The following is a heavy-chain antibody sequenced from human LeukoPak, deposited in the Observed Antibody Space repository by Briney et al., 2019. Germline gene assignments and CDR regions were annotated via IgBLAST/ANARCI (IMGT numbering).Heavy chain of an antibody. Sequence: GGSLRLSCADSGFTFSSYAMSWVRQAPGKGLEWVSAISGSGGSTYYADSVKGRFTISRDNSKNTLYLQMNSLRAEDTAVYYCATLIAVAGRDYWGQGTLVTVSS. CDR1: GFTFSSYA. CDR2: ISGSGGST. D-gene: IGHD6-19*01. CDR3: ATLIAVAGRDY. V-gene: IGHV3-23*01. J-gene: IGHJ4*02.